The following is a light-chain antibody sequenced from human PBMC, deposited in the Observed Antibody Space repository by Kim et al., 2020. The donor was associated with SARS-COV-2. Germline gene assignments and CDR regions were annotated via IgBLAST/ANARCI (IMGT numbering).Light chain of an antibody. J-gene: IGLJ3*02. Sequence: AWGKKGKIPCQGDSIRSYDASWYQQKPGQAPVLIVYGKNSRPSGIPDRFSGSFSGNTASMTITGAQAADEADYYCGSRDTSGDQWMCGGGTKLTVL. V-gene: IGLV3-19*01. CDR2: GKN. CDR3: GSRDTSGDQWM. CDR1: SIRSYD.